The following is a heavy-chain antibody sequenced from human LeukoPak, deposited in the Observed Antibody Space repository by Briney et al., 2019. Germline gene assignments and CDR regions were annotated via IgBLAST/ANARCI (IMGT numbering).Heavy chain of an antibody. J-gene: IGHJ4*02. CDR3: ARDTGDY. CDR2: ISYDGSNK. Sequence: GGSLRLSCAASGFTFSSYAMHWVRQAPGKGLEWVAVISYDGSNKYYADSVKGRFTISRDNSKNTLYLQMNSLRAEDTAVYYCARDTGDYWGQGTLVTVSS. CDR1: GFTFSSYA. V-gene: IGHV3-30-3*01. D-gene: IGHD4-11*01.